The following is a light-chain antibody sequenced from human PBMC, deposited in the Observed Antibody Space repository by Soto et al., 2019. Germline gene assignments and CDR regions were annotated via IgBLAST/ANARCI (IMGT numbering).Light chain of an antibody. CDR2: EGS. Sequence: QSVLTQPASVSGSPGQSITISCTGTSSDVGSYNLVSWYQRHPGKAPKLMIYEGSKRPSGVSDLFSGSKSGNTASLTISGLQAEDEADYYCCSYAGSSTYVFGTGTKVTVL. V-gene: IGLV2-23*01. CDR3: CSYAGSSTYV. J-gene: IGLJ1*01. CDR1: SSDVGSYNL.